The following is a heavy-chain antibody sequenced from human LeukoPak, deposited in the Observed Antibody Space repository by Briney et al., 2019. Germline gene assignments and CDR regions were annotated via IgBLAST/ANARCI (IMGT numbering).Heavy chain of an antibody. CDR1: GYTFTSYD. Sequence: ASVKVSCKASGYTFTSYDINWVRQATGQGLEWMGWMNPNSGTPGNAQKFQGRVTMTRNTSISTAYMELSSLRSEDTAVYYCARVRNIAAAGTFGYWGQGTLVTVSS. J-gene: IGHJ4*02. CDR3: ARVRNIAAAGTFGY. CDR2: MNPNSGTP. V-gene: IGHV1-8*01. D-gene: IGHD6-13*01.